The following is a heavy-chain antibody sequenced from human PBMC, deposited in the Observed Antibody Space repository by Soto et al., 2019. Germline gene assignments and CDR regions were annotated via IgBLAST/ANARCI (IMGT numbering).Heavy chain of an antibody. J-gene: IGHJ5*02. V-gene: IGHV2-5*02. D-gene: IGHD2-8*01. CDR2: IYWDDDK. Sequence: QITLKESGPTLVKPTQTLTLTCTFSGFSLSTSGVGVGWIRQPPGKALEWLALIYWDDDKRYSPSLKSRLTITKDTSNNLVVLTMTNMDPVDTATYYCARRHYQYGFDPWGQGTLVIVSS. CDR1: GFSLSTSGVG. CDR3: ARRHYQYGFDP.